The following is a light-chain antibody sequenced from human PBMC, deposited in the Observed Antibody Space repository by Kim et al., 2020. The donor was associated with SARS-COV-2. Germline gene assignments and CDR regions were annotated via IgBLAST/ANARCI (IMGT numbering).Light chain of an antibody. CDR3: HQYYITPPWT. CDR2: LAS. Sequence: INCQSIQSVVPPSNILIYLAWYLQKPGQFLILLFYLASTRVSGVPDRFSGSESGTDFTLTISNVQARDVAVYYCHQYYITPPWTFGQGTKVDIK. CDR1: QSVVPPSNILIY. V-gene: IGKV4-1*01. J-gene: IGKJ1*01.